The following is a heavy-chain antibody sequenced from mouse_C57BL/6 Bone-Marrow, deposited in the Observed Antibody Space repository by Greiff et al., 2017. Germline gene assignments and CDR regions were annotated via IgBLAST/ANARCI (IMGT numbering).Heavy chain of an antibody. CDR2: IYPGSGNT. Sequence: QVQLKESGAELVRPGASVKLSCKASGYTFTDYYINWVKQRPGQGLEWIARIYPGSGNTYYNEKFKGKATLTAEKSSSTAYMQLSSLTSEDSAVSFCARAGGYWGQGTTLTVSS. J-gene: IGHJ2*01. CDR3: ARAGGY. V-gene: IGHV1-76*01. D-gene: IGHD4-1*01. CDR1: GYTFTDYY.